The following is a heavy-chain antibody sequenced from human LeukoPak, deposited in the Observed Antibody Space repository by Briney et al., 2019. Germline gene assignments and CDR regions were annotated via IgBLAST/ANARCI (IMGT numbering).Heavy chain of an antibody. Sequence: PGGSLRLSCAASGFTFDDYAMHWVRQDPGKGLEWVSGISWNSGSIGYADSVKGRFTISRDNAKNSLYLQMNSLRAEDTAVYYCARESYCSGGSCYSGRAFDIWGQGTMVTVSS. CDR2: ISWNSGSI. D-gene: IGHD2-15*01. V-gene: IGHV3-9*01. CDR3: ARESYCSGGSCYSGRAFDI. J-gene: IGHJ3*02. CDR1: GFTFDDYA.